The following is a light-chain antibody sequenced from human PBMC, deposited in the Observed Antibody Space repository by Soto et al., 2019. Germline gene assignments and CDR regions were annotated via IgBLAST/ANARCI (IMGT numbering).Light chain of an antibody. CDR1: QSVSSY. J-gene: IGKJ3*01. V-gene: IGKV3-11*01. CDR2: DAS. Sequence: EIVLTQSPATLSLYPGERATLSCRASQSVSSYLLWYQQKPGQAPRLLIYDASNRATGIPARFSGSGSETDFTLTISRLEPKDFSVYYCHQYGTAPLTFGPGTKVDI. CDR3: HQYGTAPLT.